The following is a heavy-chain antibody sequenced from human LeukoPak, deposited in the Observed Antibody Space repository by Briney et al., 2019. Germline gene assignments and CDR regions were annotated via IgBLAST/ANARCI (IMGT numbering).Heavy chain of an antibody. V-gene: IGHV3-23*01. D-gene: IGHD5-18*01. CDR3: ARASSGGIQLWFHNYYYYMDV. J-gene: IGHJ6*03. CDR1: GFTFSSYG. Sequence: GGSLRLSCAASGFTFSSYGMSWVRQAPGKGLEWVSAISGSGGSTYYADSVKGRFTISRDNSKNTLYLQMNSLRAEDTAVYYCARASSGGIQLWFHNYYYYMDVWGKGTTVTVSS. CDR2: ISGSGGST.